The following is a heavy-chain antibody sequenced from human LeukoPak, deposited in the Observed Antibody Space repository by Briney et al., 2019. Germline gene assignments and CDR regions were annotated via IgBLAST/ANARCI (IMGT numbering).Heavy chain of an antibody. V-gene: IGHV3-30*04. Sequence: GGPLSPSCAASGFTFRSYAMNWARKAPGKGLEWVAVISYDGSNKYYADSVKGRFTISRDNSKNTLYLQMNSLRAEDTAVYYCAKDRYGGNDYWGQGTLVTVSS. D-gene: IGHD4-23*01. J-gene: IGHJ4*02. CDR2: ISYDGSNK. CDR3: AKDRYGGNDY. CDR1: GFTFRSYA.